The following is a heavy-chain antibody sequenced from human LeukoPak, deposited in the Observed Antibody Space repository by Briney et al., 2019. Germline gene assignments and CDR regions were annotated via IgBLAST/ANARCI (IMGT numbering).Heavy chain of an antibody. CDR3: ARSRLHPIIFDY. CDR2: INHSGST. Sequence: PETLSLTCAVYGGSFSGYYWSWIRQPPGKGLEWIGEINHSGSTNYNPSLKSRVTISVDTSKTQFSLKLSSVTAADTAVYYCARSRLHPIIFDYWGQGTLVTVSS. CDR1: GGSFSGYY. D-gene: IGHD5-24*01. V-gene: IGHV4-34*01. J-gene: IGHJ4*02.